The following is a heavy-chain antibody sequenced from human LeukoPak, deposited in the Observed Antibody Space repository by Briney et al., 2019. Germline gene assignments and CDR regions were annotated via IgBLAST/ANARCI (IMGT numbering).Heavy chain of an antibody. CDR2: IYPGDSDT. CDR1: GYSFTNYW. D-gene: IGHD1-7*01. V-gene: IGHV5-51*01. CDR3: ARREATTEYSDF. J-gene: IGHJ4*02. Sequence: GESLKISCKGSGYSFTNYWIAGVRQMPGKGLEWMGVIYPGDSDTRYNPSFQGQVTISADRSFGTAYLQWGSLKASDSAMYYCARREATTEYSDFWGQGTLVTVSS.